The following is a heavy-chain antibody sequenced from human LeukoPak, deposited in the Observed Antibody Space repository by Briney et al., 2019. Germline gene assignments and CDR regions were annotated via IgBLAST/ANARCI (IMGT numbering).Heavy chain of an antibody. CDR3: ANEIRPNDY. CDR1: GFTVSSNC. D-gene: IGHD3-10*01. J-gene: IGHJ4*02. V-gene: IGHV3-53*01. Sequence: GGSLRLSCAVSGFTVSSNCMSWVRQAPGKGLEWVSVIFVGGNTYYADSVKGRFTISRDNSKNTLYLQMDSLRAEDTAVYYCANEIRPNDYWGQGTLVTVSS. CDR2: IFVGGNT.